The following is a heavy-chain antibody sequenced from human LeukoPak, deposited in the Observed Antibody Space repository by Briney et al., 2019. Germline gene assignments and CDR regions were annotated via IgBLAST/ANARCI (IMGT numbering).Heavy chain of an antibody. D-gene: IGHD3-3*01. CDR3: ASEHPGDFWSGPLGY. Sequence: ASVKVSCKASGYTFTSYYMHWVRQAPGQGLEWMGIINPSGGSTSYAQKFQGRVTMTRDTSTSTVYMELSSLRSEDTAVYYCASEHPGDFWSGPLGYWGQGTLVTVSS. CDR2: INPSGGST. V-gene: IGHV1-46*01. J-gene: IGHJ4*02. CDR1: GYTFTSYY.